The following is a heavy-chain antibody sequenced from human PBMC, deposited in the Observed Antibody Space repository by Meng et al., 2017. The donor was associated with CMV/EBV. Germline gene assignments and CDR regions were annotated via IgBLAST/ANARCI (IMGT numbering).Heavy chain of an antibody. J-gene: IGHJ4*02. CDR2: ISGYNDNT. CDR3: ARDTMMIMSFDH. V-gene: IGHV1-18*01. CDR1: GYTFTHHG. D-gene: IGHD3-22*01. Sequence: QGRLVQSGAEVRKPGASVKVSCKASGYTFTHHGISWVRQAPGQGLEWMGWISGYNDNTKYARHLQGRVTMTTDTSTNTAYMEPRSLRSDDTAIYYCARDTMMIMSFDHWGPGTLVTVSS.